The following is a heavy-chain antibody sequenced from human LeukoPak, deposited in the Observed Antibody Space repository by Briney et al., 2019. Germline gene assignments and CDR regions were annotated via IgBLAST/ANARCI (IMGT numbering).Heavy chain of an antibody. CDR3: AREEILDGDYGMDV. J-gene: IGHJ6*02. V-gene: IGHV3-7*01. D-gene: IGHD5-24*01. CDR1: GFTFSSYW. CDR2: IKQDGSEK. Sequence: GGSLRLSCAASGFTFSSYWMSWVRQAPGKGLEWVANIKQDGSEKYYVDSVKGRFTISRDNAKNSLYLQMNSLRAEDMAVYYCAREEILDGDYGMDVWGQGTTVTVSS.